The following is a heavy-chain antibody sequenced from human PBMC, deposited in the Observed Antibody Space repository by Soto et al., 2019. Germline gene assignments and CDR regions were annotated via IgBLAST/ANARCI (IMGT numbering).Heavy chain of an antibody. J-gene: IGHJ4*02. CDR1: GGSISSYY. CDR3: ARDGYYYDSSGYQRVYYFDY. D-gene: IGHD3-22*01. CDR2: IFYSGST. Sequence: SETLSLTCTVSGGSISSYYWSWIRQPPGKGLEWIGYIFYSGSTNYNPSLKSRVTISVDTSKNQFSLRLSSVAAADTAVYYCARDGYYYDSSGYQRVYYFDYWGQGTLVTVSS. V-gene: IGHV4-59*01.